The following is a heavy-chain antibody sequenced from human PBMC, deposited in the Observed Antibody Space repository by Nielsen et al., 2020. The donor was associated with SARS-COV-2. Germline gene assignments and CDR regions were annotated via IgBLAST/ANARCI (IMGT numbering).Heavy chain of an antibody. J-gene: IGHJ4*01. V-gene: IGHV4-59*12. D-gene: IGHD3-10*01. CDR1: GGSISSYY. Sequence: SETLSLTCTVSGGSISSYYWSWIRQPPGKGLEWIGYIYYSGSTNYNPSLKSRVTISVDTSKNQFSLKLSSVTAADTAVYYCVRGSHYYGSGSYYYWGQGTLVTVSS. CDR2: IYYSGST. CDR3: VRGSHYYGSGSYYY.